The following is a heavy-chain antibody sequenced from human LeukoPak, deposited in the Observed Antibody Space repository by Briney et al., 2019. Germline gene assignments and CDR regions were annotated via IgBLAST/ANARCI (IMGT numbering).Heavy chain of an antibody. J-gene: IGHJ5*02. D-gene: IGHD3-22*01. CDR3: ARAPRGITMIPEA. Sequence: GGSLRLSCAASGFTVSSNYMSWVRQAPGKGLEWVSVIYSGGSTYYADSVKGRFTISRDNSKNTLYLQMNSLRAEDTAVYYCARAPRGITMIPEAWGQGTLVTVSS. V-gene: IGHV3-53*01. CDR2: IYSGGST. CDR1: GFTVSSNY.